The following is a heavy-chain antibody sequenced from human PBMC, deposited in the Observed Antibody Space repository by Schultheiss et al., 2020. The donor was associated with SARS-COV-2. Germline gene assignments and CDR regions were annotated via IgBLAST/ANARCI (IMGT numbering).Heavy chain of an antibody. CDR2: IYSGGST. CDR3: AKDKGGRLLTRYGMDV. CDR1: GFTVSSNY. Sequence: GGSLRLSCAASGFTVSSNYMSWVRQAPGKGLEWVSVIYSGGSTYYADSVKGRFTISRDNAKNSLYLQMNSLRAEDTALYYCAKDKGGRLLTRYGMDVWGQGTTVTVSS. D-gene: IGHD2/OR15-2a*01. J-gene: IGHJ6*02. V-gene: IGHV3-53*05.